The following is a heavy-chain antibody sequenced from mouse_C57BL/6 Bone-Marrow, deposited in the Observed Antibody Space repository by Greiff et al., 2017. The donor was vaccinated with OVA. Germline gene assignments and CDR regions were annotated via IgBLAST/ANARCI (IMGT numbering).Heavy chain of an antibody. CDR1: GYTFTSYT. D-gene: IGHD1-1*02. V-gene: IGHV1-4*01. CDR2: INPSSGYT. J-gene: IGHJ3*01. Sequence: QVQLKQSGAELARPGASVKMSCKASGYTFTSYTMHWVKQRPGQGLEWIGYINPSSGYTKYTQKFKDKATLTADKSSSTAYMQLSSLTSEDSAVYYCARGWDWFAYWGQGTLVTVSA. CDR3: ARGWDWFAY.